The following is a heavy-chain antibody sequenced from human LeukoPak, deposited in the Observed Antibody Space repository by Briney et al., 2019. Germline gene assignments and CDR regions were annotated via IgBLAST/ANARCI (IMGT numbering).Heavy chain of an antibody. CDR1: GSTFTNYY. CDR3: ATAVTPYGCFDP. CDR2: INPSGGST. Sequence: ASVKVSCKASGSTFTNYYMHWVRPAPGQGLEWMVIINPSGGSTSSAQKFQGRVTMTRDTSTNTVYMDLSSLTSEDTAVYYCATAVTPYGCFDPWGQGTLVTVSS. J-gene: IGHJ5*02. V-gene: IGHV1-46*01. D-gene: IGHD4-17*01.